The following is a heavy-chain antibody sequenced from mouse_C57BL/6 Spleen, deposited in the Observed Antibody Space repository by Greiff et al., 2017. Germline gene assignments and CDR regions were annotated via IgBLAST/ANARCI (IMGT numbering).Heavy chain of an antibody. CDR2: IWSDGST. J-gene: IGHJ3*01. CDR3: ARPPHYYGSSYGLAY. D-gene: IGHD1-1*01. Sequence: VQLKESGPGLVAPSQSLSITCTVSGFSLTSYGVHWVRQPPGKGLEWLVVIWSDGSTTYNSALKASLSISKDNSKSQVFLKMNSLQTDDTAMYYCARPPHYYGSSYGLAYWGQGTLVTVSA. CDR1: GFSLTSYG. V-gene: IGHV2-6*03.